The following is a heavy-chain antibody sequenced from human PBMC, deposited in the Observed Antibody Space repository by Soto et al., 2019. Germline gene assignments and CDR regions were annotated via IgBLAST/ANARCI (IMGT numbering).Heavy chain of an antibody. CDR3: ARLSYRSFNFDY. CDR1: GFSLSTSGMC. V-gene: IGHV2-70*12. D-gene: IGHD3-16*02. J-gene: IGHJ4*02. Sequence: ASGPTVVNPTQTLTLTCTFSGFSLSTSGMCVSWLRQPPGKALEWLALIDWDDDKYYSTSLKTRLTISKDTSKNQVVLTVTNMDPVDTATYFCARLSYRSFNFDYWGQGTLVTVS. CDR2: IDWDDDK.